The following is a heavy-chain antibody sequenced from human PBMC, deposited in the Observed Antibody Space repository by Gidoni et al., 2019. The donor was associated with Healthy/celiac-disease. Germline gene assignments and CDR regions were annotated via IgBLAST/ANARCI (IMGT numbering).Heavy chain of an antibody. D-gene: IGHD5-18*01. CDR1: GFPFSSYA. J-gene: IGHJ4*02. V-gene: IGHV3-30*04. CDR3: ARDMLADTAMV. CDR2: ISYDGSNK. Sequence: QVQLVESGGGVVQPGRSLRLSCAAPGFPFSSYAMPWVRQAPGKGLEWVAVISYDGSNKYYADSVKGRFTISRDNSKNTLYLQMNSLRAEDTAVYYCARDMLADTAMVWGQGTLVTVSS.